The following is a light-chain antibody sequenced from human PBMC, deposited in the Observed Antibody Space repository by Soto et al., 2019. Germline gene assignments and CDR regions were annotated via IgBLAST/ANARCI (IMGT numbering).Light chain of an antibody. CDR2: GNS. CDR1: SSNIGAGYD. CDR3: QSYDSSLSGYV. Sequence: QSVLTQPNSVSGAAGLRVTISCTGGSSNIGAGYDVHWYQQLPGTVPKLLIHGNSNRPSGVPDRFSGSKSGTTASLAITGLQAEDEAHYYCQSYDSSLSGYVFGSGTKVTV. J-gene: IGLJ1*01. V-gene: IGLV1-40*01.